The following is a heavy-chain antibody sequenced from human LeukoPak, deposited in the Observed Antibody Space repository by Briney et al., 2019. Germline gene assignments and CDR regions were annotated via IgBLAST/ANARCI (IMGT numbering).Heavy chain of an antibody. J-gene: IGHJ3*02. Sequence: GGSLRLSCAASGFSFSDAWMSWVRQAPGKGLEYVSAISSNGGSTYYANSVKGRFTISRDNSKNTLYLQMGSLRAEDMAVYYCARAFMGAFDIWGQGTMVTVSS. D-gene: IGHD3-10*01. CDR2: ISSNGGST. CDR3: ARAFMGAFDI. V-gene: IGHV3-64*01. CDR1: GFSFSDAW.